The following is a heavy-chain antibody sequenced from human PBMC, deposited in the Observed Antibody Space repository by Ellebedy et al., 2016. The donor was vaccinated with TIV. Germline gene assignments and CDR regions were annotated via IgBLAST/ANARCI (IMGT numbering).Heavy chain of an antibody. J-gene: IGHJ6*02. V-gene: IGHV3-23*01. Sequence: GGSLRLXXAPSEFTFSTFAMSWVRQAPGKGLEWVSAISGRGGDTYYADSVKGRFTISRDPSKNSLYMQMNSLRAEDTVVYYCAKLHLYSGSYYANYYYYGMDVWGQGTTVTVSS. D-gene: IGHD1-26*01. CDR2: ISGRGGDT. CDR3: AKLHLYSGSYYANYYYYGMDV. CDR1: EFTFSTFA.